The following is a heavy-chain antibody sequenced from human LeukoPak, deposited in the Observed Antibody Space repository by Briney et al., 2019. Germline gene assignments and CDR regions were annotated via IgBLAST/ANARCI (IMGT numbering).Heavy chain of an antibody. CDR2: IQPSGIF. CDR3: ARGRDRSKAGDH. J-gene: IGHJ4*02. CDR1: GGSCDDYY. Sequence: SETLSLTCAVYGGSCDDYYCSWLRQPPGKGLEWIGEIQPSGIFYYNSSLLSRVTISIDTSKSQFSLRLTSVTAADTAFYYGARGRDRSKAGDHWGQGSLVTVSS. D-gene: IGHD5-24*01. V-gene: IGHV4-34*01.